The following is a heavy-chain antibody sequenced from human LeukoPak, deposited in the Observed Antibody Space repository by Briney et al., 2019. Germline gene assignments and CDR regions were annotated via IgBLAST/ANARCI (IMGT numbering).Heavy chain of an antibody. CDR3: TSWGDTTAEYFQR. Sequence: GGSLRLSCVVSGFTFNRCWMNWVRQAPGKGLEWVAHINPDGRDTYYVDSVKGRFTISRDNAQNSVYLQMNSLRVEDTAVYYCTSWGDTTAEYFQRWGQGTLVTVSS. D-gene: IGHD2-21*02. CDR1: GFTFNRCW. CDR2: INPDGRDT. V-gene: IGHV3-7*01. J-gene: IGHJ1*01.